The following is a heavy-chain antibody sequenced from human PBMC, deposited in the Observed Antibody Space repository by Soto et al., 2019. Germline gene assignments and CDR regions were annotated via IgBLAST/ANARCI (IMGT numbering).Heavy chain of an antibody. Sequence: EVQLLESGGGLVQPGGSLRLSCAASGFSFSNYVMSWVRQAPGKGLEWVSSISASGGTTYYADSVKGRFTISRDNSKNTLYLQMISLRVEDTAVFYCAKRPGGGWYFDLWGRGTLVTVSS. CDR1: GFSFSNYV. CDR3: AKRPGGGWYFDL. D-gene: IGHD2-2*01. V-gene: IGHV3-23*01. J-gene: IGHJ2*01. CDR2: ISASGGTT.